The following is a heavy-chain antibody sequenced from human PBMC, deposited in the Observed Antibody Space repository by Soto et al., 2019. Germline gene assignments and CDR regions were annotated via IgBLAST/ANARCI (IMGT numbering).Heavy chain of an antibody. Sequence: SETLSLTCTVSGCSISSYYWSWIRQPPGKGLEWIGYIYYSGSTNYNPSLQSRVTISVDTSKNQFSLKLSSVTAADTAVYYCASLSAGCSGGSCYGLFDYWGQGTLVTVSS. CDR1: GCSISSYY. CDR2: IYYSGST. D-gene: IGHD2-15*01. J-gene: IGHJ4*02. CDR3: ASLSAGCSGGSCYGLFDY. V-gene: IGHV4-59*01.